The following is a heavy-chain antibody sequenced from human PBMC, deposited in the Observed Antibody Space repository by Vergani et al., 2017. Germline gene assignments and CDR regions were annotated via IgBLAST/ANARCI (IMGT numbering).Heavy chain of an antibody. V-gene: IGHV1-69-2*01. J-gene: IGHJ6*02. D-gene: IGHD4-17*01. CDR1: GYTFTDHY. Sequence: EVQLVQSGAEVKKPGATMKISCKVSGYTFTDHYMHWVKQAPGKGLEWMGLVDPEDGETIYAEKFKGRVTIAADTSTDTAHLELSSLRSEDTAVYYCATPQTVTTGGMEFWGQGTKVIVSS. CDR2: VDPEDGET. CDR3: ATPQTVTTGGMEF.